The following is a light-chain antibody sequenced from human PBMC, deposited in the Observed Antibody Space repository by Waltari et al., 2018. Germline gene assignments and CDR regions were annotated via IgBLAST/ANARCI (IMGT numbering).Light chain of an antibody. CDR1: KSNIGNNS. V-gene: IGLV1-47*01. J-gene: IGLJ3*02. CDR2: KNS. Sequence: QSVLTQPPSTSATPGQRVTIPCSGSKSNIGNNSVYWYQQVPGMSPKLIIYKNSQRPSAVPDRVSGSKSGTSASLAISGLRSEDEATYHCAAWDDGWSGPWVFGGGTRVTVL. CDR3: AAWDDGWSGPWV.